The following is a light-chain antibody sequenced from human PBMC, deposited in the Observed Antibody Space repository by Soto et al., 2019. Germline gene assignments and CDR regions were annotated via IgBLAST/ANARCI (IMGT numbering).Light chain of an antibody. Sequence: QSVLTQPASVSLSPGQSITISCTGTSSDVGGYNYVSWYQQHPGKAPKLMIYEVSNRPSGVSNRFSGSKSGNTASLTISGLQAEDEADYYCTSKTSSITYVVGTGTKVTVL. CDR2: EVS. CDR3: TSKTSSITYV. CDR1: SSDVGGYNY. J-gene: IGLJ1*01. V-gene: IGLV2-14*01.